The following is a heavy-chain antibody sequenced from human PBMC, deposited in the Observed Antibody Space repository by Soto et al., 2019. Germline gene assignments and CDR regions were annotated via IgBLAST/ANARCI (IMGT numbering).Heavy chain of an antibody. V-gene: IGHV4-39*01. D-gene: IGHD6-13*01. J-gene: IGHJ6*03. CDR3: ARTDSSSWDYYYMDV. CDR1: GGSISSSSYY. CDR2: IYYSGST. Sequence: SETLSLTCTVSGGSISSSSYYWGWIRQPPGKGLEWIGSIYYSGSTYYNPSLKSRVTISVDTSKNQFSLKLSSVTAADTAVYYCARTDSSSWDYYYMDVWGKGTTVTVSS.